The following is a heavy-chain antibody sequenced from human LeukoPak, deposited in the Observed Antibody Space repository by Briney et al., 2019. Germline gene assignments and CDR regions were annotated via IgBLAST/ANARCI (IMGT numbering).Heavy chain of an antibody. V-gene: IGHV3-23*01. D-gene: IGHD3-22*01. J-gene: IGHJ4*02. CDR1: GFTFGTYA. CDR2: LYGGGGGI. Sequence: GGSLRLSCVASGFTFGTYAMNWVRQAPGKGLEWLAGLYGGGGGISYADSVEGRFTISRDNSKYTLYLQMNSLRAEDTAVYYCARDYYDSSGVFDYWGQGTLVTVSS. CDR3: ARDYYDSSGVFDY.